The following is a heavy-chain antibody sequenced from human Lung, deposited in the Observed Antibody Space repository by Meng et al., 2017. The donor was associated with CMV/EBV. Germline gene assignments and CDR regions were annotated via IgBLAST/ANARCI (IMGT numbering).Heavy chain of an antibody. CDR3: ARLPVDTTFFIQEYYFDY. Sequence: GESLKISCAASEFSFSNYWMSWVRQAPGKGLEWVANIKEDGSEKYYVDSVKGRFTISRDNAKNSLYLQMNSLRADDTAMYYCARLPVDTTFFIQEYYFDYWRQGXLVTVSS. D-gene: IGHD3-3*01. V-gene: IGHV3-7*01. CDR1: EFSFSNYW. CDR2: IKEDGSEK. J-gene: IGHJ4*02.